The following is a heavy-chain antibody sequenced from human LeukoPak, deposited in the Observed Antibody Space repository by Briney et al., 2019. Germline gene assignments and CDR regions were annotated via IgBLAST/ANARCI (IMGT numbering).Heavy chain of an antibody. CDR1: GGSISSNNY. D-gene: IGHD5-24*01. CDR2: IHYSGNT. Sequence: SETLSLTCSVSGGSISSNNYWAWIRQPPGMGLEWIGTIHYSGNTYYNPSLRSRVTFSGDTSKNQFSLRLSSVTAADTAVYYCARHEEEDGYNAKTLDYWGQGTLVTVSS. CDR3: ARHEEEDGYNAKTLDY. J-gene: IGHJ4*02. V-gene: IGHV4-39*01.